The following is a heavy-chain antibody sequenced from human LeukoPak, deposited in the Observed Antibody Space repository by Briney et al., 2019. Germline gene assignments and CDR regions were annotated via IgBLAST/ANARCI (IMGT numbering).Heavy chain of an antibody. Sequence: ASVKVSCKASGYTFTSFGISWVRQAPGQGLEWMGWISVYNGNTNYAQKLQDRVTMTTDTSTSTAFMELRSLRSDDTAVYYCARHQFCSGGICHSNFDYWGQGTLVTVSS. CDR1: GYTFTSFG. CDR3: ARHQFCSGGICHSNFDY. J-gene: IGHJ4*02. D-gene: IGHD2-15*01. V-gene: IGHV1-18*01. CDR2: ISVYNGNT.